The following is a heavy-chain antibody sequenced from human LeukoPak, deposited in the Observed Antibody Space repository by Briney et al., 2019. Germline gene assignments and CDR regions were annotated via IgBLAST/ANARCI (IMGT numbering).Heavy chain of an antibody. CDR1: GFTFDDYA. CDR3: AKDNFTGGDLDAFDI. D-gene: IGHD2-21*02. V-gene: IGHV3-43*02. Sequence: PGGSLRLSCAASGFTFDDYAMHWVRQAPGKGMEWVSLISGDGGRTYYANSVKGRFTISRDNSKNSLYLQMNSLRTEDTALYYCAKDNFTGGDLDAFDIWGQGTKVTVSS. J-gene: IGHJ3*02. CDR2: ISGDGGRT.